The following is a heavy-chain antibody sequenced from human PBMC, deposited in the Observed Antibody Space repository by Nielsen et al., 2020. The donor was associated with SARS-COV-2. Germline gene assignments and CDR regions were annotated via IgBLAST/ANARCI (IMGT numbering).Heavy chain of an antibody. CDR3: AGAEGGDGVGY. J-gene: IGHJ4*02. D-gene: IGHD3-16*01. CDR2: INHSGST. CDR1: GGSFSGCY. V-gene: IGHV4-34*01. Sequence: SETLSLTCAVYGGSFSGCYWSWIRQPPGKGLEWIGEINHSGSTNYNPSLKSRVTISVDTSKNQFSLKLSSVTAADTAVYYCAGAEGGDGVGYWGQGTLVTVSS.